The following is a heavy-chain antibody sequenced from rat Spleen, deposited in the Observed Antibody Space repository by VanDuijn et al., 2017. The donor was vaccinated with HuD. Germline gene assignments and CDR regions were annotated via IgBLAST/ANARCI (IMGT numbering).Heavy chain of an antibody. Sequence: EVKLVESGGGLVQPGRSLKLSCAASGFIFSNYDMAWVRQGLGQGLEWVASITNTGGIIYYPDSVTGRFTISRYNAQKTLYLQMNSLRSEDTATYYCTTRPYYSSLNWFPYWGQGTLVTVSS. CDR2: ITNTGGII. CDR1: GFIFSNYD. V-gene: IGHV5-31*01. J-gene: IGHJ3*01. CDR3: TTRPYYSSLNWFPY. D-gene: IGHD1-2*01.